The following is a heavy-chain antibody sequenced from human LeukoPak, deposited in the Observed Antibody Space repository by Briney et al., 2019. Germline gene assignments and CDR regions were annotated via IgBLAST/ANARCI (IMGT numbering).Heavy chain of an antibody. D-gene: IGHD4-17*01. J-gene: IGHJ6*03. CDR2: VSYDGSNK. CDR3: AKDIVRATVTTGFGYMDV. CDR1: GFTFSSYE. Sequence: GGSLRLSCAASGFTFSSYEMNWVRQAPGKGLEWVAVVSYDGSNKYYADSVKGRFTISRDNSKNTLDLQMNSLRAEDTSVYYCAKDIVRATVTTGFGYMDVWGKGTTVTVSS. V-gene: IGHV3-30*18.